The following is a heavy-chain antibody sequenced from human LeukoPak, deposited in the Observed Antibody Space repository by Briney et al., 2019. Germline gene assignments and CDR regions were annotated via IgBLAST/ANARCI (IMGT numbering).Heavy chain of an antibody. J-gene: IGHJ2*01. V-gene: IGHV3-23*01. CDR3: ARVEHDYGDAGDWYFDL. Sequence: RAGGSLRLSCAASGFTFSSYAMSWVRQAPGKGLEWVSAISGSGGSTYYADSVKGRFTISRDNSKNTLYLQMNSLRAEDTAVYYCARVEHDYGDAGDWYFDLWGRGTLVTVSS. D-gene: IGHD4-17*01. CDR2: ISGSGGST. CDR1: GFTFSSYA.